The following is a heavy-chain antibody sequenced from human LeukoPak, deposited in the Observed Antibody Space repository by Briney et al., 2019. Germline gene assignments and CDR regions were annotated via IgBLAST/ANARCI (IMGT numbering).Heavy chain of an antibody. CDR3: ARGLIVVVPAAMHYYYYYYMDV. D-gene: IGHD2-2*01. V-gene: IGHV4-59*12. CDR1: GGSLSSYY. Sequence: SETLSLTCTVSGGSLSSYYWSWIRQSPEKGLEWIGHIYYSGDTNYNPSLKSRVTISVDTSKNQFSLKLSSVTAADTAVYYCARGLIVVVPAAMHYYYYYYMDVWGKGTTVTVSS. J-gene: IGHJ6*03. CDR2: IYYSGDT.